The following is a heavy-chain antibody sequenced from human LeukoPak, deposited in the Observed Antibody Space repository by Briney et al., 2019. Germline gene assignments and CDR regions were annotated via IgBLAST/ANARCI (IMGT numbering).Heavy chain of an antibody. J-gene: IGHJ4*02. CDR3: ARDFYEQWLVRYYFDY. D-gene: IGHD6-19*01. Sequence: GRSLRLSCAASGFTFSSYGMHWVRQAPGKGLEWVVVIWYDGSNKYYADSVEGRFTISRDNSKNTLYLQMNSLRAEDTAVYYCARDFYEQWLVRYYFDYWGQGTLVTVSS. CDR2: IWYDGSNK. V-gene: IGHV3-33*01. CDR1: GFTFSSYG.